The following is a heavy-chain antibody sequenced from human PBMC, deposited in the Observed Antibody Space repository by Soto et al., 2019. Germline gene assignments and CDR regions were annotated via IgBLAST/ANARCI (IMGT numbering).Heavy chain of an antibody. CDR1: GFTFSSYW. D-gene: IGHD3-3*01. J-gene: IGHJ4*02. CDR3: ARERYDFWSGYWHSDFDY. CDR2: IKQDGSEK. Sequence: EVQLVESGGGLVQPGGSLRLSCAASGFTFSSYWMSWVRQAPGKGLEWVANIKQDGSEKYYVDSVKGRFTISRDNAKNSLYLQMNSLRAEDTAVYYCARERYDFWSGYWHSDFDYWGQGTLVTVSS. V-gene: IGHV3-7*01.